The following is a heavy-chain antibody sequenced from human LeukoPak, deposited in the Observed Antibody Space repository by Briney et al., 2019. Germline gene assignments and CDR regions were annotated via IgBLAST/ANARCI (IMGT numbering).Heavy chain of an antibody. Sequence: PGRSLRLSCAASGFTFSSYGMHWVRQAPGKGLEGGAVISYDGSNKYYADSVKGRFTISRDNSKNTLYLQMNSLRAEDTAVYYCAKDGHYDSSGYYGVFDYWGQGTLVTVSS. CDR3: AKDGHYDSSGYYGVFDY. CDR2: ISYDGSNK. D-gene: IGHD3-22*01. V-gene: IGHV3-30*18. J-gene: IGHJ4*02. CDR1: GFTFSSYG.